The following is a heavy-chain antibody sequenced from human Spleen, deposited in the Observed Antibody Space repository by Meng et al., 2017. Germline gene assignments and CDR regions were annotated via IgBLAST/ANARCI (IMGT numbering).Heavy chain of an antibody. D-gene: IGHD3-22*01. Sequence: GESLKISCAASGFIFSNHAMHWVRQAPGKGLEWVATISYDGSIKYYADSVKGRFTISRDNSKNTLFLQMNSLRGDDTAVYYCARGPEYYYDSSGTYDYWGQGTLVTVSS. CDR2: ISYDGSIK. V-gene: IGHV3-30*01. CDR1: GFIFSNHA. CDR3: ARGPEYYYDSSGTYDY. J-gene: IGHJ4*02.